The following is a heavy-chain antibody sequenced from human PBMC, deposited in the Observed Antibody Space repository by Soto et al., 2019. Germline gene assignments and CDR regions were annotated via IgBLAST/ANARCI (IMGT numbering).Heavy chain of an antibody. Sequence: QSLTCTVSGGSISSGAYYWSWIRQPPGKGLEWIGYIYYSGSTYYNPSLKSRVTISVDTSKNQFSLKLSSVTAADTAVYYCARDLGLWFGELLSWLDPWGQGTLVTVSS. D-gene: IGHD3-10*01. V-gene: IGHV4-30-4*01. CDR1: GGSISSGAYY. J-gene: IGHJ5*02. CDR3: ARDLGLWFGELLSWLDP. CDR2: IYYSGST.